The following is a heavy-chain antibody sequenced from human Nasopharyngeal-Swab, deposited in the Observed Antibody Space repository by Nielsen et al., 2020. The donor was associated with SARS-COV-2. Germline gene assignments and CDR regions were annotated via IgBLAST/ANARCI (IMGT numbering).Heavy chain of an antibody. D-gene: IGHD2-2*01. CDR3: ARYCSSTSADFDY. Sequence: WIRQPPGKGLEWIGYIYYSGSTYYNPSLESRVTISVDTSKNQFSLKLSSVTAADTAVYYCARYCSSTSADFDYWGQGTLVTVSS. CDR2: IYYSGST. J-gene: IGHJ4*02. V-gene: IGHV4-31*02.